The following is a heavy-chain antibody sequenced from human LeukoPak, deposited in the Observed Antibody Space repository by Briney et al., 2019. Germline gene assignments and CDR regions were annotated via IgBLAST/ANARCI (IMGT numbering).Heavy chain of an antibody. D-gene: IGHD6-13*01. CDR3: ARDGERYSSSWAWFDP. V-gene: IGHV1-8*01. CDR2: MNPNSGNT. J-gene: IGHJ5*02. CDR1: GYTFTSYD. Sequence: ASVKVSCKASGYTFTSYDINWVRQATGQGLEWMGWMNPNSGNTGYAQKFQGRVTMTRNTSISTAYMELSSLRSDDTAVYYCARDGERYSSSWAWFDPWGQGTLVTVSS.